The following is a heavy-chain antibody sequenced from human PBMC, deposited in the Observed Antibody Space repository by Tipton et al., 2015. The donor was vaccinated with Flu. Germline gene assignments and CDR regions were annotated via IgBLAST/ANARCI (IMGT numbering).Heavy chain of an antibody. Sequence: SLRLSCAASRFTFSTYSMHWVRQAPGKGLEWVAVISYAGSSKYYADSVKGRFTVSRDNSKNTLYLQMDSLRAEDTAVYYCVREGDGDYLDYRGQGTLVTVSS. V-gene: IGHV3-30-3*01. J-gene: IGHJ4*02. CDR1: RFTFSTYS. CDR2: ISYAGSSK. D-gene: IGHD3-16*01. CDR3: VREGDGDYLDY.